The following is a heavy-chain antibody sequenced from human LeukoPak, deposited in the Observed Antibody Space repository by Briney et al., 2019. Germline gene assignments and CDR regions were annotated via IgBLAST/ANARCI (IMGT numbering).Heavy chain of an antibody. CDR2: ISWNSGSI. CDR1: GFTFDDYA. J-gene: IGHJ4*02. V-gene: IGHV3-9*01. Sequence: GRSLRLSCAASGFTFDDYAMRWVRQAPGKGLEWVSGISWNSGSIGYADSVKGRFTISRDNAKNSLYLQMNSLRAEDTALYYCAKADYDSSGTDYWGQGTLVTVSS. CDR3: AKADYDSSGTDY. D-gene: IGHD3-22*01.